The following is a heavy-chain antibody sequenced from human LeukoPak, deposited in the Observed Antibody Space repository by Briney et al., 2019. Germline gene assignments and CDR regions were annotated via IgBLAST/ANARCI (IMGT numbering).Heavy chain of an antibody. CDR3: ARGHRSSWYFDY. CDR2: ISYDGSNK. D-gene: IGHD6-13*01. V-gene: IGHV3-30-3*01. J-gene: IGHJ4*02. Sequence: GGSLRLSCAASGFTFSSYAMHWVRQAPGKGLEWVAVISYDGSNKYYVDSVKGRFTISRDNSKNTLYLQMNSLRAEDTAVYYCARGHRSSWYFDYWGQGTLVTVSS. CDR1: GFTFSSYA.